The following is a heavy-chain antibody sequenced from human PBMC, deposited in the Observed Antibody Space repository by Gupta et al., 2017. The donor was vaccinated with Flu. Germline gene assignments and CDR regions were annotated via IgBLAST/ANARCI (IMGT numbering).Heavy chain of an antibody. Sequence: EVQLVESGGGLVQPGGSLRLSCAASGFTVSNNYMTWVRQAPGKGLEWVSVIYSGGSTYYADAVKGRFTISRDNSKNTLYLQMNSLRAEDTAVYYCARGSGEYSYGYLNYWGQGTLVTVSS. D-gene: IGHD5-18*01. CDR3: ARGSGEYSYGYLNY. CDR2: IYSGGST. CDR1: GFTVSNNY. J-gene: IGHJ4*02. V-gene: IGHV3-66*02.